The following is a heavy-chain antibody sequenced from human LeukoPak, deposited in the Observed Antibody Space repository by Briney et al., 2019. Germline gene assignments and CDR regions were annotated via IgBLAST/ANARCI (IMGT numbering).Heavy chain of an antibody. J-gene: IGHJ5*02. Sequence: GRSLRLSCAASGFTFSSYGMHWVRQAPGKGLEWVAVISYDGSNKYYADSVKGRFTISRDNSKNTLYLQTNSLRAEDTAVYYCAKGLTIFGLPEGNWFDPWGQGTLVTVSS. D-gene: IGHD3-3*01. V-gene: IGHV3-30*18. CDR3: AKGLTIFGLPEGNWFDP. CDR1: GFTFSSYG. CDR2: ISYDGSNK.